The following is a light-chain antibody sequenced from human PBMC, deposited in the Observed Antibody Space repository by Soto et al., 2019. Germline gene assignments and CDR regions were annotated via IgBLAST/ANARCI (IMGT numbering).Light chain of an antibody. CDR1: QSVSSN. J-gene: IGKJ1*01. Sequence: EIVMTQSPATPSVSPGERATLSCRASQSVSSNLGWYQQKPGQAPRLLIYGADTRATGIPARFSGSGSGTEFTLTISSLQSEDFAVYYCHQYNNWPRTFGQGTKVDNK. CDR2: GAD. V-gene: IGKV3-15*01. CDR3: HQYNNWPRT.